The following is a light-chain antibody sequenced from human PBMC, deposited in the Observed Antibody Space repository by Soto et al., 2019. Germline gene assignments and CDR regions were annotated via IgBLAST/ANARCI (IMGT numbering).Light chain of an antibody. CDR1: SSDVGGYNY. Sequence: QSVLTQPPSASGSPGQSVTISCTETSSDVGGYNYVSWYQQHPGKAPKLMIYDVTKRPSGVPDRFSGSKSGNTASLTVSGLQAEDEADYYCSSYVGSNNLLFGGGPKLTVL. CDR3: SSYVGSNNLL. CDR2: DVT. J-gene: IGLJ2*01. V-gene: IGLV2-8*01.